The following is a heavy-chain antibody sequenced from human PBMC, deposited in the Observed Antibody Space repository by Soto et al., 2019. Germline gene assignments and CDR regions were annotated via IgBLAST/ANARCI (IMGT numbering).Heavy chain of an antibody. J-gene: IGHJ6*02. Sequence: PSETLSLTCAVSGYSISSGYYWGWIRQPPGKGLEWIGSIYHSGSTYYNPSLKSRVTISVDTSKNQFSLKLSSVTAADTAVYYCARDSYYYDSSGYWDYYGMDGWGQGTTVTVSS. V-gene: IGHV4-38-2*02. D-gene: IGHD3-22*01. CDR3: ARDSYYYDSSGYWDYYGMDG. CDR2: IYHSGST. CDR1: GYSISSGYY.